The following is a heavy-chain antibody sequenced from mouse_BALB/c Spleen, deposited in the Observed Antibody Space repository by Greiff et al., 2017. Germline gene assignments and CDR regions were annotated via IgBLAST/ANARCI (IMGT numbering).Heavy chain of an antibody. D-gene: IGHD1-1*01. CDR3: AREYYYYGSSYWYFDV. J-gene: IGHJ1*01. CDR1: GFSLTSYG. V-gene: IGHV2-9*02. CDR2: IWAGGST. Sequence: VKLMESGPGLVAPSQSLSITCTVSGFSLTSYGVHWVRQPPGKGLEWLGVIWAGGSTNYNSALMSRLSISKDNSKSQVFLKMNSLQTDDTAMYYCAREYYYYGSSYWYFDVWGAGTTVTVSS.